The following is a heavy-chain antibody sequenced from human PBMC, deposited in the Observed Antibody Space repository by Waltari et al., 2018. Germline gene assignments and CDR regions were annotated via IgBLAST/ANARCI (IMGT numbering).Heavy chain of an antibody. V-gene: IGHV4-59*11. CDR1: GGSISSHY. J-gene: IGHJ4*02. CDR2: IYYSGNT. Sequence: QVQLQESGPGLVKPSEPLSLTCPVSGGSISSHYWSWIRQPPGTGLEWIGYIYYSGNTNYNPSLKSRVTISVDTSKNQFSLKLSSVTAADTAVYYCARDRRRYFDYWGQGTLVTVSS. CDR3: ARDRRRYFDY.